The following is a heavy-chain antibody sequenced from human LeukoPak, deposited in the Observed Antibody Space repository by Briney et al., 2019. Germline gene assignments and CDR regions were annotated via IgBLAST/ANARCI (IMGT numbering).Heavy chain of an antibody. CDR2: IYHSGST. CDR3: ARDLRFLEWLPNYDAFDI. V-gene: IGHV4-38-2*02. J-gene: IGHJ3*02. D-gene: IGHD3-3*01. Sequence: SETLSLTCAVSGYSISSGYYWGWFRQPPGKGLEGMGSIYHSGSTYYNPSLKSRVTISVDTSKNQFSLKLSSVTAADTAVYYCARDLRFLEWLPNYDAFDIWGQGTMVTVSS. CDR1: GYSISSGYY.